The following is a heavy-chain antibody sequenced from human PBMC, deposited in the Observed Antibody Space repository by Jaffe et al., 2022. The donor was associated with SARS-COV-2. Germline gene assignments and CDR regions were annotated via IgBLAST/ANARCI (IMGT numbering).Heavy chain of an antibody. CDR3: AVSGTTVTTRDYFDY. V-gene: IGHV4-34*01. D-gene: IGHD4-4*01. Sequence: QVQLQQWGAGLLKPSETLSLTCAVYGGSFSGYYWSWIRQPPGKGLEWIGEINHSGSTNYNPSLKSRVTISVDTSKNQFSLKLSSVTAADTAVYYCAVSGTTVTTRDYFDYWGQGTLVTVSS. CDR2: INHSGST. J-gene: IGHJ4*02. CDR1: GGSFSGYY.